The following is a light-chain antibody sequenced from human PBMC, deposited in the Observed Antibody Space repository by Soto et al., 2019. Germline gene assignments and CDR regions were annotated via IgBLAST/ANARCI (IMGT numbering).Light chain of an antibody. Sequence: EIVLTQSPGTLSLSPGERATLSCWASQSVSSSALAWYQQMPGHDPRLLIYGASARATGIPDRFSGSGSGADFTLTISRLEPVDFAVYYCHHDGNSLWPFGHGTKVEIK. J-gene: IGKJ1*01. CDR3: HHDGNSLWP. CDR2: GAS. CDR1: QSVSSSA. V-gene: IGKV3-20*01.